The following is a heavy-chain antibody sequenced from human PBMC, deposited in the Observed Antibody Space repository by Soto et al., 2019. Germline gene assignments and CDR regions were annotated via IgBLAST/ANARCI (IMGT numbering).Heavy chain of an antibody. D-gene: IGHD1-26*01. Sequence: QVQLVQSGAEVKKPGSSVKVSCKASGGTFSTYSVSWVRQAPGQGLEWMGGIIPMFGSTKYAQTFQDRVTVTVRQSTSTGYMELSSLRSDDTAVYYCARSQGGEFQLLYAFDIWGQGTKVTVSS. CDR1: GGTFSTYS. CDR2: IIPMFGST. CDR3: ARSQGGEFQLLYAFDI. V-gene: IGHV1-69*01. J-gene: IGHJ3*02.